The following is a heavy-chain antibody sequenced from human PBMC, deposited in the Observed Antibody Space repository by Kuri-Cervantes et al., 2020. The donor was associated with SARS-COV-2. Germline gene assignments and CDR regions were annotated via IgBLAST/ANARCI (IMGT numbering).Heavy chain of an antibody. Sequence: GESLKISCAVSGFTVSANYMTWVRQPPGKGLEWVSVIYSGGTTYYADSVKGRFTISRDNSKNTLHLQMNSLRAEDTAVYYCARESLSPSRGTVGATVDFDYWGQGTLVTVSS. J-gene: IGHJ4*02. CDR2: IYSGGTT. V-gene: IGHV3-66*01. CDR1: GFTVSANY. D-gene: IGHD1-26*01. CDR3: ARESLSPSRGTVGATVDFDY.